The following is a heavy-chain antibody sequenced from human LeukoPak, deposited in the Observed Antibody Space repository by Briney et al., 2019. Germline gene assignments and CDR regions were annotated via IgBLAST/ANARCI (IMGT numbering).Heavy chain of an antibody. D-gene: IGHD2-2*01. V-gene: IGHV4-28*01. J-gene: IGHJ5*02. CDR1: GYSISSTNW. CDR2: IYYSGST. CDR3: ARTGDVLVVPAAPRFDP. Sequence: SDTLSLTCSVSGYSISSTNWWGWIRQPPGKGLEWIGYIYYSGSTYHNPSLKSRVTISVDTSKNQFSLKLRSVTAADTAVYYCARTGDVLVVPAAPRFDPWGQGTLVTVSS.